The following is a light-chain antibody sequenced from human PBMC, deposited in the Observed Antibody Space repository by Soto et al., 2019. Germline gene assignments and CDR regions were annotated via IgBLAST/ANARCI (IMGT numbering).Light chain of an antibody. V-gene: IGKV3D-20*02. CDR2: GAS. J-gene: IGKJ3*01. CDR3: QQRSNWPPA. Sequence: EIVLTQSPGTLSLSPGERATLSCRASQSVSSSYLAWYQQKPGQAPRLLIYGASSRATGIPDRFSGGGSGTDFTLTISSLEPEDFAVYYCQQRSNWPPAFGPGTKVDIK. CDR1: QSVSSSY.